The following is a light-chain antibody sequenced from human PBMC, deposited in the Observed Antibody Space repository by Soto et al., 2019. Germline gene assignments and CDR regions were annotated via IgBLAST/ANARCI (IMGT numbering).Light chain of an antibody. J-gene: IGLJ1*01. CDR2: EVT. V-gene: IGLV2-14*01. Sequence: QSVLTQPASVPGSPGQSITISCTRTSSDVGGYNYVSWYQQHPGIAPKLMIYEVTNRPSGVSSRFSGSKSGNTASLTISGLQAEDEADYYCSSYTSSSTRVFGTGTKVTVL. CDR1: SSDVGGYNY. CDR3: SSYTSSSTRV.